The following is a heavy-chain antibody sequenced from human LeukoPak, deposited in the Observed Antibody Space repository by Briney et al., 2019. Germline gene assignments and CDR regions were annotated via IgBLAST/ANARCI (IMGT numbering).Heavy chain of an antibody. D-gene: IGHD1-26*01. CDR3: AKDRGSGTYSTFDS. CDR2: VSGSGGNT. Sequence: GGSLRLSCAASVFTFSSYTMNWVRQAPGKGLEWVSGVSGSGGNTYYAVSVKGRFTISRDNSKNTLYLQMNSLRAGDPAVYYCAKDRGSGTYSTFDSWGQGTLVTVSS. CDR1: VFTFSSYT. J-gene: IGHJ4*02. V-gene: IGHV3-23*01.